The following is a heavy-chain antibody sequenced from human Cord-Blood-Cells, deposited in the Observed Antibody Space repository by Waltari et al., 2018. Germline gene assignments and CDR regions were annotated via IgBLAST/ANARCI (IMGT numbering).Heavy chain of an antibody. CDR3: ARDSGDHYFDY. V-gene: IGHV3-21*01. Sequence: LSCAASGFTFSSYSMNWVRQAPGKGLEWVSSISSSSSYIYYADSVKGRFTISRDNAKNSLYLQMNSLRAEDTAVYYCARDSGDHYFDYWGQGTLVTVSS. CDR2: ISSSSSYI. D-gene: IGHD7-27*01. CDR1: GFTFSSYS. J-gene: IGHJ4*02.